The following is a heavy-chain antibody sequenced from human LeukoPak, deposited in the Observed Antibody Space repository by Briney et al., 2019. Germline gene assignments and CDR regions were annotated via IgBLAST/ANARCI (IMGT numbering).Heavy chain of an antibody. V-gene: IGHV3-21*05. J-gene: IGHJ4*02. CDR3: AREIPSGSYAPDY. CDR2: ISSSGRSI. D-gene: IGHD3-10*01. CDR1: GFTFSSYS. Sequence: GGSLRLSCAASGFTFSSYSMNWVRQAPGKGLEWVSYISSSGRSILYADSVKGRFTVSRDNAKNSLYLQMNNLRVEDTAVYYCAREIPSGSYAPDYWGQGTLVTVPS.